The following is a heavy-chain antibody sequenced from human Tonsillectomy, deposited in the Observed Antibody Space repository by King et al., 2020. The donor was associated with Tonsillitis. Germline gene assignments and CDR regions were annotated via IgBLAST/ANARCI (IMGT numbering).Heavy chain of an antibody. CDR2: ISWNSGSI. D-gene: IGHD6-13*01. CDR1: GFTFDNYA. CDR3: EKDISIAARWGMDV. J-gene: IGHJ6*02. V-gene: IGHV3-9*01. Sequence: VQLVESGGGLVQPGRSLRLSCAASGFTFDNYAMHWVRQAPGKGLEWVSGISWNSGSIDYADSVKGRFTISRDNAKNSLYLQMNSLRTEETALYYCEKDISIAARWGMDVWGQGTTVTVSS.